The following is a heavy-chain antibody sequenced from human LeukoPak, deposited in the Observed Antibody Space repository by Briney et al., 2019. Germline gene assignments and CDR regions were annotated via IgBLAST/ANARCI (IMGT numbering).Heavy chain of an antibody. D-gene: IGHD6-6*01. V-gene: IGHV4-4*07. CDR3: AREYGSSSGKALDY. J-gene: IGHJ4*02. CDR2: IYTSGST. CDR1: SGSLGSYY. Sequence: SETLSLTCTVSSGSLGSYYWNWLRQPAGKGLEWIGHIYTSGSTNYNPSLKSRVTMSVDTSKNQFSLKLNSVTAAGTAFYYCAREYGSSSGKALDYWDQGTLVTVSS.